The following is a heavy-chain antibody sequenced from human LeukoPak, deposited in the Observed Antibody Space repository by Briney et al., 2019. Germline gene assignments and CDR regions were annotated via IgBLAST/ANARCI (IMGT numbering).Heavy chain of an antibody. CDR3: ARRSTVRGVIIHYFDY. CDR2: INHSGST. CDR1: GGSFSGYY. V-gene: IGHV4-34*01. D-gene: IGHD3-10*01. J-gene: IGHJ4*02. Sequence: SETLSLTCAVYGGSFSGYYWSWIRQPPGKGLEWIGEINHSGSTNYNPSLKSRVTISVDTSKNQFSLKLSSVTAADTAVYYCARRSTVRGVIIHYFDYWGQGTLVTVSS.